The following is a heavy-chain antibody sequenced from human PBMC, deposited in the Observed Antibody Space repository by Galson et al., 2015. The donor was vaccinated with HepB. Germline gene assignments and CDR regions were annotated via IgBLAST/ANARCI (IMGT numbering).Heavy chain of an antibody. J-gene: IGHJ2*01. CDR3: TKDPRRTHPFCYFDL. Sequence: SLRLSCAASGFTFTSYAMNWVRQVPGKALEWVSTIRGSGANTYHADSVKGRFTISRDNSKNTVYLQMSSLRAEDTAVYYCTKDPRRTHPFCYFDLWGRGTLVTVS. V-gene: IGHV3-23*01. D-gene: IGHD2-2*01. CDR2: IRGSGANT. CDR1: GFTFTSYA.